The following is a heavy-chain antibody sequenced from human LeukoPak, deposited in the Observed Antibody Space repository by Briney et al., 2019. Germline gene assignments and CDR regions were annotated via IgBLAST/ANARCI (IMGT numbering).Heavy chain of an antibody. J-gene: IGHJ6*02. CDR2: ISSSGSTI. Sequence: GGSLRLSCAASGFTFSSYEMNWVRQAPGKGLEWVSYISSSGSTIYYADSVKGRFTISRDNAKNSLYLQMNSLRAEDTAVYYCARIVPAALWTAGYGMDVWGQGTTVTVSS. V-gene: IGHV3-48*03. CDR1: GFTFSSYE. CDR3: ARIVPAALWTAGYGMDV. D-gene: IGHD2-2*01.